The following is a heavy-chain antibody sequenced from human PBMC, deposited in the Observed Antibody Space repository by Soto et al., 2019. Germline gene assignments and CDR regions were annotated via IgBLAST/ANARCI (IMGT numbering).Heavy chain of an antibody. CDR2: ISGSGGST. Sequence: PGGSLSLSCAASGFTFSSYAMSWVRQAPGKGLEWVSAISGSGGSTYYADSVKGRFTVSRDKSKNTLYLQMNSLRAEDTAVYYCEKNRGAPVDSQPLSDYLGQGTLV. D-gene: IGHD3-10*01. CDR3: EKNRGAPVDSQPLSDY. J-gene: IGHJ4*02. V-gene: IGHV3-23*01. CDR1: GFTFSSYA.